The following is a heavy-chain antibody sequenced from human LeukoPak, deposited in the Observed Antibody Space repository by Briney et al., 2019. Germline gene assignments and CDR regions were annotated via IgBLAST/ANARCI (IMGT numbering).Heavy chain of an antibody. CDR3: AVYLRDGYNQGYNDY. CDR1: GYTFNSYG. J-gene: IGHJ4*02. CDR2: ISAYNVNT. Sequence: ASVKVSCKASGYTFNSYGISWVRQAPGQGLEWMGWISAYNVNTYYGQKFQGRVNMTTDTSTSTAYMELSSLRSEDTAVYYCAVYLRDGYNQGYNDYWGQGTLVTVSS. D-gene: IGHD1-20*01. V-gene: IGHV1-18*01.